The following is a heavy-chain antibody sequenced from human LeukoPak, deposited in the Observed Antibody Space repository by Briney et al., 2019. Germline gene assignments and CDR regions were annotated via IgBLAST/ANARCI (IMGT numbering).Heavy chain of an antibody. CDR2: ISGSGGST. CDR1: GFTFSSYA. Sequence: QTGGSLRLSCAASGFTFSSYAMSWVRQAPGKGLEWVSAISGSGGSTYYADSVKGRFTISRDNSKNTLYLQMNSLRAEDTAVYYCAKDRVDLYYYDSSGYPDDAFDIWGQGTMVTVSS. CDR3: AKDRVDLYYYDSSGYPDDAFDI. J-gene: IGHJ3*02. V-gene: IGHV3-23*01. D-gene: IGHD3-22*01.